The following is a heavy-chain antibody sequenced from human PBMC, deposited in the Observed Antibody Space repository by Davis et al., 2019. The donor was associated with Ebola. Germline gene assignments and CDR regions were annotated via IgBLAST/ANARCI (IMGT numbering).Heavy chain of an antibody. CDR1: GFTFSSYS. J-gene: IGHJ3*02. V-gene: IGHV3-7*03. CDR2: IIQDGSEK. CDR3: AKDTSSIWFDI. D-gene: IGHD6-13*01. Sequence: GESLKISCAASGFTFSSYSMNWVRQAPGTGLEWVANIIQDGSEKYYVESVKGRFTISRDNSKNTLYLQMNGLRVEDTAIYYCAKDTSSIWFDIWGQGTMVTVSS.